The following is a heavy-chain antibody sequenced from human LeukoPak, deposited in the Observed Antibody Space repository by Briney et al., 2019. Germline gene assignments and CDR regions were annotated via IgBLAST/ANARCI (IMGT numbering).Heavy chain of an antibody. J-gene: IGHJ6*02. Sequence: SGGSLRLSCAASGFTFSSYEMNWVRQAPGKGPEWVSYISSSGSTIYYADSVKGRFTISRDNAKNSLYLQMNSLRAEDTAVYYCARDDRGEYYYYYGMDVWGQGTTVTVSS. D-gene: IGHD3-10*01. CDR3: ARDDRGEYYYYYGMDV. CDR1: GFTFSSYE. V-gene: IGHV3-48*03. CDR2: ISSSGSTI.